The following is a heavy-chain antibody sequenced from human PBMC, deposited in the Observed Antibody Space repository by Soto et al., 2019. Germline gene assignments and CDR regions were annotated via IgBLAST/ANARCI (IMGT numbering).Heavy chain of an antibody. V-gene: IGHV3-11*01. D-gene: IGHD2-21*02. Sequence: QLQLVESGGGLVKPGGSLRLSCAASGFTFNDFYMIWFRQAPGRGLEWLAYINNRGDDIYYADSVRGRFTISRDNGKNSLYLQINSLRVEDTALNFCARDMSYGDFGRNWFDPWGQGTPVTVSA. CDR3: ARDMSYGDFGRNWFDP. J-gene: IGHJ5*02. CDR2: INNRGDDI. CDR1: GFTFNDFY.